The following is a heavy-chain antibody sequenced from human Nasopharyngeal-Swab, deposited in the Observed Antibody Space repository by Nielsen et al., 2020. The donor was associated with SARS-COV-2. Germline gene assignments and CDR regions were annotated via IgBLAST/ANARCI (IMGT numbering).Heavy chain of an antibody. V-gene: IGHV3-11*06. CDR3: ARYPYCSGGSCYSIDY. J-gene: IGHJ4*02. CDR2: ISSSSYT. D-gene: IGHD2-15*01. Sequence: RQAPGKGLEWVSYISSSSYTNYADSVKGRFTISRDNAKNSLYLQMNSLRAEDTAVYYCARYPYCSGGSCYSIDYWGQGTLGTVSS.